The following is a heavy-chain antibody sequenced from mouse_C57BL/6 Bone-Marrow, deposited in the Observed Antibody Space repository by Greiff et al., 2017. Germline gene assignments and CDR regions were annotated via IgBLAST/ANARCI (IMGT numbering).Heavy chain of an antibody. J-gene: IGHJ1*03. CDR2: IRNKANNHAT. CDR1: GFTFSDAW. CDR3: TREAGTSLWYFDV. V-gene: IGHV6-6*01. Sequence: EVKLVESGGGLVQPGGSMKLSCAASGFTFSDAWMDWVRQSPEKGLEWVAEIRNKANNHATYYAESVKGRFTISRDDSKSSVYLQMNSLRAEDTGMYYCTREAGTSLWYFDVWGTGTTVTVSS. D-gene: IGHD5-1*01.